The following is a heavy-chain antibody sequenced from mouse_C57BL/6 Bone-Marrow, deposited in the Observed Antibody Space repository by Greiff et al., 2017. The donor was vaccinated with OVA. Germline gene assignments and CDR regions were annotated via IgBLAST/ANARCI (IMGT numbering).Heavy chain of an antibody. CDR1: GYTFTSYW. CDR2: IDPSDSYT. J-gene: IGHJ2*01. CDR3: ARGRFPPFDY. D-gene: IGHD3-3*01. V-gene: IGHV1-69*01. Sequence: VQLQQPGAELVMPGASVKLSCKASGYTFTSYWMHWVKQRPGQGLEWIGEIDPSDSYTNYNQKFKGKSTLTVDKSSSTAYMQLSSLTSEDSAVYYCARGRFPPFDYWGQGTTLTVSS.